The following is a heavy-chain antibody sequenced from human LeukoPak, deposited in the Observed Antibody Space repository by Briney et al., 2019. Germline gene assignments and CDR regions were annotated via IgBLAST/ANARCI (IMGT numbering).Heavy chain of an antibody. Sequence: SETLSLTCTVSGGSISSYYWSWIRQPPGKGLEWIEYIYYSGSTNYNPSLKSRVTISVDTSKNQFSLKLSSVTAADTAVYYCARCRWDSSSWYDYYYYGMDVWGQGTTVTVSS. CDR2: IYYSGST. J-gene: IGHJ6*02. D-gene: IGHD6-13*01. V-gene: IGHV4-59*08. CDR1: GGSISSYY. CDR3: ARCRWDSSSWYDYYYYGMDV.